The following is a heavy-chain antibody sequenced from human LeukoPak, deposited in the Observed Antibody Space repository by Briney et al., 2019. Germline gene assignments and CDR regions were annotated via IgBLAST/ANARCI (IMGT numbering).Heavy chain of an antibody. CDR1: GYTFTGYY. CDR3: ARFLDFSYYFDY. V-gene: IGHV1-2*02. Sequence: ASVKVSCKASGYTFTGYYMHWVRQAPGQGLEWMGWINPNSGGTNYAQKFQGRVTMTRDTSISTAYMELSRLRSEDTAVYYCARFLDFSYYFDYWGQGTLVTVSS. J-gene: IGHJ4*02. CDR2: INPNSGGT. D-gene: IGHD3/OR15-3a*01.